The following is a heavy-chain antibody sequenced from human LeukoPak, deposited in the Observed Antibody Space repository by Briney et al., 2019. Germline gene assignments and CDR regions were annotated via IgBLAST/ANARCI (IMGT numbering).Heavy chain of an antibody. D-gene: IGHD3-10*01. CDR2: IYSGGST. CDR1: GFTVSSNY. V-gene: IGHV3-66*01. Sequence: GGSLRLSCAASGFTVSSNYMSWVRQAPGRGLEWVSVIYSGGSTYYADSVKGRFNISRDNPKNTLFLQMNSLRAGDTAVYYCARGTVTMVDYWGQGTLVTVSS. CDR3: ARGTVTMVDY. J-gene: IGHJ4*02.